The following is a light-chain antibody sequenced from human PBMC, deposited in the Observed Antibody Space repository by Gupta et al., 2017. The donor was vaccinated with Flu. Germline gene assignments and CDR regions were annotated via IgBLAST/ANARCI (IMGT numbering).Light chain of an antibody. V-gene: IGKV3-11*01. CDR1: QSVSSY. Sequence: EIVLTQSPATLSLSPGERATLSCRASQSVSSYLAWYQQKPGQAPRLLIYDASNRATGIPARFSGSGYGKDLTLTISSREPEDFAVYYCQQRSNWRPITFGQGTRLEIK. CDR2: DAS. J-gene: IGKJ5*01. CDR3: QQRSNWRPIT.